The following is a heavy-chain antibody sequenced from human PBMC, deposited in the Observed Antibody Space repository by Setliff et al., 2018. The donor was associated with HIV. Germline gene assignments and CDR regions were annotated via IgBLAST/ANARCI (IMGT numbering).Heavy chain of an antibody. J-gene: IGHJ4*02. V-gene: IGHV4-59*08. CDR1: GDSISTDY. CDR3: ARHSPSDY. Sequence: SETLCLTCTVSGDSISTDYWTWIRQPPGKGLEWIGYIYNSASTSYNPSLKSRVTISVDTSKNQFSLKLSSVTAADTAVYYCARHSPSDYWGQGTLVTVSS. CDR2: IYNSAST.